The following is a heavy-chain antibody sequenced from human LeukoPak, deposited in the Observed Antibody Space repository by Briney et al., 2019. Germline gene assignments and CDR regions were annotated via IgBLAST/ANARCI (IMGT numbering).Heavy chain of an antibody. Sequence: ASVNVSCKASVYTFTSYDINWVRQATGQGLERMGWVNPNSGNTAYAQKFQGRVTMSRDTSISTAYMELSSLRSEDTAVYYCARLPKYSRPLDYWGQGTLVTVSS. CDR1: VYTFTSYD. CDR2: VNPNSGNT. CDR3: ARLPKYSRPLDY. J-gene: IGHJ4*02. D-gene: IGHD6-6*01. V-gene: IGHV1-8*01.